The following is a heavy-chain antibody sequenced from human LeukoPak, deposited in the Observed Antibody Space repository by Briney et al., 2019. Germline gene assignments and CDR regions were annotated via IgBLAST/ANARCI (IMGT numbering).Heavy chain of an antibody. CDR2: ISGSSGHT. CDR3: AKVGFSEMEWLLYSDH. D-gene: IGHD3-3*01. V-gene: IGHV3-23*01. Sequence: GGSLRLSCAASGLTFSSYAMIWVRQAPGKGLEWVSAISGSSGHTYYADSVKGGFTISRDNSKNTLYLQMNSLRAEDTAVYYCAKVGFSEMEWLLYSDHWGQGALVTVSS. J-gene: IGHJ4*02. CDR1: GLTFSSYA.